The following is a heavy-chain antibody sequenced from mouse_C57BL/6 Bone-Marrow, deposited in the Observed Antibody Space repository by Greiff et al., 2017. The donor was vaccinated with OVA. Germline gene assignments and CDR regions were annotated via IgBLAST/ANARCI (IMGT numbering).Heavy chain of an antibody. CDR3: TPSNWGDY. CDR1: GFNIKDDY. D-gene: IGHD4-1*01. Sequence: VQLQQSGAELVRPGASVKLSCTASGFNIKDDYMHWVKQRPEQGLEWIGWIDPENGDTEYASKFQGKATITADTSSNTAYLKLSSLTSEDTAVYYCTPSNWGDYWGQGTTLTVSS. CDR2: IDPENGDT. J-gene: IGHJ2*01. V-gene: IGHV14-4*01.